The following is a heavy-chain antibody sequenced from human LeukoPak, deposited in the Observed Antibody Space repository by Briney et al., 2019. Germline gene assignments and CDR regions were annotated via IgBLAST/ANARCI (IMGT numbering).Heavy chain of an antibody. CDR1: GFTFSIYW. Sequence: GGSLRLSCAASGFTFSIYWMTWVRQAPGKGLEWVANIKEDGSEKYYVDSVKGRFTISRDNAKTSLYLQMDSLRTEDTAVYYCASGRGGSYWGQGTLVTVSS. CDR3: ASGRGGSY. D-gene: IGHD1-26*01. CDR2: IKEDGSEK. J-gene: IGHJ4*02. V-gene: IGHV3-7*01.